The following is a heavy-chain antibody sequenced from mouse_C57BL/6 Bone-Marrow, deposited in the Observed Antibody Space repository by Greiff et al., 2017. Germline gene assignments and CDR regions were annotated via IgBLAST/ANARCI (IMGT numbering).Heavy chain of an antibody. CDR3: TRGNYYSNYGGDY. Sequence: VQLKQSGTVLARPGASVKMSCKTSGYTFTSYWMHWVKQRPGQGLEWIGAIYPGNSDTSYNQKFKGKAKLTAVTSASTAYMELSSLTNEDSAVYYCTRGNYYSNYGGDYWGQGTTLTVSS. CDR2: IYPGNSDT. V-gene: IGHV1-5*01. CDR1: GYTFTSYW. J-gene: IGHJ2*01. D-gene: IGHD2-5*01.